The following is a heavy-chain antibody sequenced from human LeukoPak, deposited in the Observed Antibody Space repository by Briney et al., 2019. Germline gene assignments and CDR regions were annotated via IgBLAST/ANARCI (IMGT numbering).Heavy chain of an antibody. J-gene: IGHJ3*02. CDR1: GFTVSSNY. CDR2: IYSGGST. CDR3: ARTKPTTFGAFDI. V-gene: IGHV3-66*01. Sequence: GGSLRLSCAASGFTVSSNYMSWVRQAPGQGLEWVSVIYSGGSTYYADSVKGRFTISRDNSKNTLYLQMNSLRAEDTAVYYCARTKPTTFGAFDIWGQGTMVTVSS. D-gene: IGHD3-16*01.